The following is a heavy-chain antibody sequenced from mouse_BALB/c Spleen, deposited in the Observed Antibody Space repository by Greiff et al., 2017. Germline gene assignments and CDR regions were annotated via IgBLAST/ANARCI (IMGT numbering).Heavy chain of an antibody. Sequence: VQLQQSGPGLVAPSQSLSITCTVSGFSLTDYGVSWIRQPPGKGLEWLGVIWGGGSTYYNSALKSRLSISKDNSKSQVFLKMNSLQTDDTAMYYCAKESPKYYGSSYFDYWGQGTTLTVSS. V-gene: IGHV2-6-5*01. CDR1: GFSLTDYG. CDR3: AKESPKYYGSSYFDY. J-gene: IGHJ2*01. D-gene: IGHD1-1*01. CDR2: IWGGGST.